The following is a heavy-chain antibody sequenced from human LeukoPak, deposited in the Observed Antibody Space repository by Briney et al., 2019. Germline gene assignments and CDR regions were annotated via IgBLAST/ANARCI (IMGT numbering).Heavy chain of an antibody. CDR2: IYYSGST. V-gene: IGHV4-59*01. D-gene: IGHD3-9*01. J-gene: IGHJ4*02. CDR3: AGEKDSYYDILTH. CDR1: GGSISSYY. Sequence: SETLSLTCTVSGGSISSYYWSWIRRPPGKGLEWIGYIYYSGSTNYNPSLKSRVTISVDTSKNQFSLKLSSVTAADTAVYYCAGEKDSYYDILTHWGQGTLVTVSS.